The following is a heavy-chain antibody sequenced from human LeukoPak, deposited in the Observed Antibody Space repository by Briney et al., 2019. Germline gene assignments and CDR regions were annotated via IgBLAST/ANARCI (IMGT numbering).Heavy chain of an antibody. CDR3: ARGGRYYYDSSGSNWFDP. CDR2: IYYSGST. D-gene: IGHD3-22*01. V-gene: IGHV4-59*01. J-gene: IGHJ5*02. CDR1: GGSISSYY. Sequence: SETLSLTCTVSGGSISSYYWSWIRQPPGKGLEWIGYIYYSGSTNYNPSLKSRVTISVDTSKNQFSLKLSSVTAADTAVYYCARGGRYYYDSSGSNWFDPWGQGTLVTVSS.